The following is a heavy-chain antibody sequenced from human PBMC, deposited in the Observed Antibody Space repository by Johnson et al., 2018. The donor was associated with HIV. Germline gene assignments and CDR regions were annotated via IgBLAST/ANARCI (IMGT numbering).Heavy chain of an antibody. J-gene: IGHJ3*02. CDR3: ARDHSRDEAFDI. Sequence: DGGNKYYADSVKGRVTISGDNSKNTLYLQMNSLRAEDTAVYYCARDHSRDEAFDIWGQGTMVTVSS. D-gene: IGHD5-24*01. CDR2: DGGNK. V-gene: IGHV3-30*07.